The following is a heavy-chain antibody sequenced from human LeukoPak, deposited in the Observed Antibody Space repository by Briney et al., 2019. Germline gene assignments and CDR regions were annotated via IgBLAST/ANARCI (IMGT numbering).Heavy chain of an antibody. J-gene: IGHJ4*02. V-gene: IGHV3-21*04. D-gene: IGHD5-24*01. CDR3: VKGGKITDF. CDR2: ISSSSSYI. Sequence: GGSLRLSCAASGFTFSSYSMNWVRQAPGKGLEWVSSISSSSSYIYYADSVKGRFTISRDNSKNTLYVQMNSLRVEDTAVYYCVKGGKITDFWGQGTLVTVSS. CDR1: GFTFSSYS.